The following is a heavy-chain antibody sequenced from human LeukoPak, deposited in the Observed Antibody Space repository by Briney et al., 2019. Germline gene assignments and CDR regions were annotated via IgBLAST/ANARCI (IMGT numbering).Heavy chain of an antibody. CDR2: IIPMLGIA. CDR1: GDTFSSYA. Sequence: ASVKVSCKASGDTFSSYAISWVRQAPGQGLEWMGRIIPMLGIATYAQKFQGRVTINADKSTSTAYMELSSLRSEDTAVYYCATDPLYCSGGSCYWFDYWGQGTLVTVSS. D-gene: IGHD2-15*01. CDR3: ATDPLYCSGGSCYWFDY. J-gene: IGHJ4*02. V-gene: IGHV1-69*04.